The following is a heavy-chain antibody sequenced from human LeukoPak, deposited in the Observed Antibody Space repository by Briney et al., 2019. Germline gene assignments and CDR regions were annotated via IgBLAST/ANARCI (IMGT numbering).Heavy chain of an antibody. CDR1: GGSISTYY. V-gene: IGHV4-4*07. D-gene: IGHD2-15*01. CDR3: ARRARATGGGDYFDY. CDR2: IYISGST. Sequence: SETLSLTCTVSGGSISTYYWSWIRQPAGKGLEWIGRIYISGSTNYNPSLKSRLTMSVDTSKNRFSLQLRSVTATDTAVYYCARRARATGGGDYFDYWGQGTLVTVSS. J-gene: IGHJ4*02.